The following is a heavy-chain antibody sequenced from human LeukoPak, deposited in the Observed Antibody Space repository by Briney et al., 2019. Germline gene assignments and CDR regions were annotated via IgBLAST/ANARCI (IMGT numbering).Heavy chain of an antibody. CDR2: IYSGGST. CDR3: ARDLGYSTGTGGYYYGMDV. CDR1: GFTVSSNY. D-gene: IGHD5-18*01. J-gene: IGHJ6*02. V-gene: IGHV3-66*01. Sequence: GGSLRLSCAASGFTVSSNYMSWVRQAPGKGLEWVSVIYSGGSTYYADSVKGRFTISRDNSKNTLYLQMNSLRAGDTAVYYCARDLGYSTGTGGYYYGMDVWGQGTTVTVSS.